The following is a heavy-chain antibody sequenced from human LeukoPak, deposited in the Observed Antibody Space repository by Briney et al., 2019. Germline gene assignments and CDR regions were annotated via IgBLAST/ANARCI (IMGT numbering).Heavy chain of an antibody. V-gene: IGHV1-69*05. Sequence: SVKVSCKASGGTLSSYAISWVRQAPGQGLEWMGRIIPIVGTANYAQKFQGRVTITTDESTSTAYLELSSLRSEDTAVYYCARDYGDPNYFDYWGQGTLVTVSS. CDR3: ARDYGDPNYFDY. J-gene: IGHJ4*02. CDR1: GGTLSSYA. CDR2: IIPIVGTA. D-gene: IGHD4-17*01.